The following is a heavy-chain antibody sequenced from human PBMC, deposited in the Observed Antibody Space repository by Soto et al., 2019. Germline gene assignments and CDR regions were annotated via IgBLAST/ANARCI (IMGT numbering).Heavy chain of an antibody. CDR2: INSGGSA. D-gene: IGHD6-13*01. J-gene: IGHJ4*02. Sequence: HPGGSLRLSCAASGFAVSNNYMNWVRQAPGKGLEWVSLINSGGSAYYADSVRGRFTISRDNSKNTLYLQMNSLRAEDTAVYFCARDRGSSWFYFDSWGQGTLVTVSS. V-gene: IGHV3-53*01. CDR3: ARDRGSSWFYFDS. CDR1: GFAVSNNY.